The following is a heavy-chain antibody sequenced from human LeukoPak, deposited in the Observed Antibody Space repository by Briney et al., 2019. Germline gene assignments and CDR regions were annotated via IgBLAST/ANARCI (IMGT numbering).Heavy chain of an antibody. CDR3: ARVYGSGSYLVY. D-gene: IGHD3-10*01. V-gene: IGHV1-3*01. CDR2: INAGNGNT. CDR1: GYTFTSYA. J-gene: IGHJ4*02. Sequence: ASVKVSCKASGYTFTSYAMHWVRQAPGQRLEWMGWINAGNGNTKYLQKFQGRVTITRDTSASTAYMELSSLRSEDTAVYYCARVYGSGSYLVYWGQGTLVTVSS.